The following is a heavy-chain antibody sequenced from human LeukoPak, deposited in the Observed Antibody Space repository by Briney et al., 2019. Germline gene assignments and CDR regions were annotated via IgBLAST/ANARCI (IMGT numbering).Heavy chain of an antibody. Sequence: ASVTVSYKASGYTFTGYYMHWVRQAPGQGLEWMGWINPNSGGTNYAQKFQGRVTMTRDTSISTAYMELSRLRSDDTAVYYCARDRSVRAAGTIDYRGQGTLVTVSS. J-gene: IGHJ4*02. CDR3: ARDRSVRAAGTIDY. CDR2: INPNSGGT. D-gene: IGHD6-25*01. V-gene: IGHV1-2*02. CDR1: GYTFTGYY.